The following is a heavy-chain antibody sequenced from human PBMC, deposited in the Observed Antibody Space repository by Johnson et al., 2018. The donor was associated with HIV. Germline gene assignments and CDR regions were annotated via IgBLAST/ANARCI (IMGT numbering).Heavy chain of an antibody. CDR3: AKEKNGYHWTFDI. Sequence: QVQLVESGGGVVQPGRSLRLSCGASGFTFSDSYMNWIRQAPGKGLEWVAVISYDGSNKYYADSVKGRFTISRDNSKNTLYLQMNSLRAEDTAVYYCAKEKNGYHWTFDIWGQGTMVTVSS. V-gene: IGHV3-30*18. J-gene: IGHJ3*02. CDR1: GFTFSDSY. CDR2: ISYDGSNK. D-gene: IGHD5-24*01.